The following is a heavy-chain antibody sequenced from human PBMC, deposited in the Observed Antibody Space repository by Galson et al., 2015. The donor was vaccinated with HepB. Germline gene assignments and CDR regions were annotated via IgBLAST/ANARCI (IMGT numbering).Heavy chain of an antibody. CDR2: ISGGSNYI. CDR3: ASQNPDGYSSGWGHLDY. V-gene: IGHV3-21*01. J-gene: IGHJ4*02. D-gene: IGHD6-19*01. CDR1: EFTFSHYS. Sequence: SLRLSCATSEFTFSHYSMNWVRQAPGKGLEWVSSISGGSNYIYYADSVKGRFTISRDNAKNSLYLQMNSLRAEDTAVYYCASQNPDGYSSGWGHLDYWGQGTLVAVSS.